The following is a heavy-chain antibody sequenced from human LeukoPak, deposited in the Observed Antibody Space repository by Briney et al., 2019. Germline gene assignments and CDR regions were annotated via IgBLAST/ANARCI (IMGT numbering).Heavy chain of an antibody. J-gene: IGHJ3*02. V-gene: IGHV4-59*08. CDR3: AGTAYYDILTGPIRHAFDI. CDR1: GGSISSYY. CDR2: IYYSGST. Sequence: PSETLSLTCTVSGGSISSYYWSWIRQPPGKGLEWIGYIYYSGSTNYNPSLKSRVTISVDTSKNQFSLKLSSVTAADTAVYYCAGTAYYDILTGPIRHAFDIWGQGTMVTVSS. D-gene: IGHD3-9*01.